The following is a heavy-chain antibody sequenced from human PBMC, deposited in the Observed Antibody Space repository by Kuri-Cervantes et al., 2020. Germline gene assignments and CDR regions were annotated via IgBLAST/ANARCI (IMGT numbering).Heavy chain of an antibody. D-gene: IGHD6-13*01. J-gene: IGHJ4*02. CDR3: ARGFIAAAPAD. Sequence: SETLSLTCIVSDQSISTNYNWGWIRQPPGKGLEWIGSIYHSGSTSYNPSLKSRITISVDTSKNQFSLKLSSVTAADTAVYYCARGFIAAAPADWGQGTLVTVSS. CDR1: DQSISTNYN. V-gene: IGHV4-38-2*02. CDR2: IYHSGST.